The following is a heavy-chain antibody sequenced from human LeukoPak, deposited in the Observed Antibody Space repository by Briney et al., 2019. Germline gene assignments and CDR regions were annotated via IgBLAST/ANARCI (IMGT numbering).Heavy chain of an antibody. V-gene: IGHV3-11*04. Sequence: PGRSLRLSCAASGFTFSDYYMSWIRQAPGKELEWVSYISSSGSTIYYADSVKGRFTISRDNAKNSLYLQMNSLRAEDTAVYYCARGPDYELPFDYWGQGTLVTVSS. CDR3: ARGPDYELPFDY. D-gene: IGHD1-26*01. CDR1: GFTFSDYY. CDR2: ISSSGSTI. J-gene: IGHJ4*02.